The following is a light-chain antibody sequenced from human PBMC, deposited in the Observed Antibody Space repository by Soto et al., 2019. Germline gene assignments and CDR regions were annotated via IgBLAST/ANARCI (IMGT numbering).Light chain of an antibody. V-gene: IGLV2-18*01. CDR1: STDFVSYNR. Sequence: LTQPPSVSGSPGQSVTISCTGTSTDFVSYNRVSWYQQPPGTAPKLITYEASNRPSGVPDRFSGSKSGNTASLTISGLQAADEADYYCSLYTSENTYVFGTGTKVTVL. CDR2: EAS. J-gene: IGLJ1*01. CDR3: SLYTSENTYV.